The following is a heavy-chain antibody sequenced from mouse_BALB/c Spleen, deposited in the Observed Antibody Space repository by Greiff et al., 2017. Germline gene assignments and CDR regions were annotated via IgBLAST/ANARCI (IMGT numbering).Heavy chain of an antibody. CDR3: ARGSRHYYAMDY. J-gene: IGHJ4*01. CDR2: ICAGGST. Sequence: VNVVESGPGLVAPSQSLSITCTVSGFSLTSYGVHWVRQPPGKGLEWLGVICAGGSTNYNSALMSRLSISKDNSKSQVFLKMNSLQTDDTAMYYCARGSRHYYAMDYWGQGTSVTVSS. D-gene: IGHD1-1*01. V-gene: IGHV2-9*02. CDR1: GFSLTSYG.